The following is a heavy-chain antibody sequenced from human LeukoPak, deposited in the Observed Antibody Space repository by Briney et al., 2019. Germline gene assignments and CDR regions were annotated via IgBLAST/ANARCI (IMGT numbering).Heavy chain of an antibody. D-gene: IGHD3-3*01. CDR2: ISGSGGTT. CDR1: GFTFNNYA. CDR3: AKGPQYYDFWSGYQTRTDY. Sequence: PGGALRLSCAASGFTFNNYAMNWVRQAPGKGLEWVSSISGSGGTTYYADSVKGRFTISRDNSKNTLYLQMNSLRAEDTAVYYCAKGPQYYDFWSGYQTRTDYWGQGTLVTVSS. V-gene: IGHV3-23*01. J-gene: IGHJ4*02.